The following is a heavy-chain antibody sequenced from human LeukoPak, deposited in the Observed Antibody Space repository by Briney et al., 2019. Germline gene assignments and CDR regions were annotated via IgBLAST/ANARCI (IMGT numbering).Heavy chain of an antibody. CDR3: ARFVEAAAPDWFDL. CDR1: GCRFTSYW. V-gene: IGHV5-10-1*01. J-gene: IGHJ5*02. CDR2: IDPSDSYT. Sequence: KCGASLQISCKGSGCRFTSYWISWGRQLPGKGVEWMGRIDPSDSYTNYSPSFQGHVTISADKSISTAYLQWSSLKASDTAMYYCARFVEAAAPDWFDLWGQGTLVSVSS. D-gene: IGHD6-13*01.